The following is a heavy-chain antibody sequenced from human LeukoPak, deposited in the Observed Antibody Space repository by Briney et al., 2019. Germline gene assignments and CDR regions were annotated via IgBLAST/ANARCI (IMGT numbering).Heavy chain of an antibody. CDR3: AGEIRYCSGGSCYRRFDI. J-gene: IGHJ3*02. V-gene: IGHV4-59*01. D-gene: IGHD2-15*01. Sequence: SETLSLTCTVSGGSISSYYWSWIRQPPGKGLEWIGYIYYSGSTNYNPSLKSRVTISVDTSKNQFSLKLSSVTAADTAVYYCAGEIRYCSGGSCYRRFDIWGQGTMVTVSS. CDR2: IYYSGST. CDR1: GGSISSYY.